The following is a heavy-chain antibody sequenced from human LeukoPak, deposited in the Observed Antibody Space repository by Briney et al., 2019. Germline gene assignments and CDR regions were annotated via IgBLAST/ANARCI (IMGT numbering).Heavy chain of an antibody. J-gene: IGHJ4*02. Sequence: PGGSLRLSCAASGFTFNIYAMSWVRHPPGKGLEWVSIIGSSGGGIHYADSVKGRFTISRDNSKNALYLQMNSLRVEDTAVYYCAIDPNWGTHSWGQGVLVTVSS. CDR2: IGSSGGGI. V-gene: IGHV3-23*01. D-gene: IGHD7-27*01. CDR1: GFTFNIYA. CDR3: AIDPNWGTHS.